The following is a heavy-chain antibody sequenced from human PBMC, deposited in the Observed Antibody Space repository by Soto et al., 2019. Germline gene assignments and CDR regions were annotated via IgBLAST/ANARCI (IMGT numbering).Heavy chain of an antibody. CDR2: ISGSGGST. CDR1: GFTFSSYA. CDR3: AKDITYYYDSSGYADY. D-gene: IGHD3-22*01. J-gene: IGHJ4*02. V-gene: IGHV3-23*01. Sequence: EVQLLESGGGLVQPGGSLRLSCAASGFTFSSYAMSWVRQAPGKGLEWVPAISGSGGSTYYADSVKGRFTISRDNSKNTLYLQMNSLRAEDTAVYYCAKDITYYYDSSGYADYWGQGTLVTVSS.